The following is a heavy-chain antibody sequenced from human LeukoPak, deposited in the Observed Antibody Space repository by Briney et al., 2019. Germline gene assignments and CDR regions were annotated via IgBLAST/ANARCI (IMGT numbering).Heavy chain of an antibody. Sequence: PGGSLRLSCAASGFTFNSHAMTWVRQAPGKGLEWLSVIHSGGGTSYADSVKGRFTISRDNSKNTLSLQMNSLRAEDTAVYYCARVANSYDSSGYFDYWGQGTLVSVSS. CDR2: IHSGGGT. D-gene: IGHD3-22*01. CDR3: ARVANSYDSSGYFDY. J-gene: IGHJ4*02. V-gene: IGHV3-53*01. CDR1: GFTFNSHA.